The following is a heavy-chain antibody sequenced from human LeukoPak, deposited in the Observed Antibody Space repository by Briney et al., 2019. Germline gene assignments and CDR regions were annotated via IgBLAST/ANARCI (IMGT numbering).Heavy chain of an antibody. CDR3: ARDGYYYDGSFEY. V-gene: IGHV4-38-2*02. CDR2: ISHSGSS. D-gene: IGHD3-22*01. J-gene: IGHJ4*02. CDR1: GYSISSGYF. Sequence: SETLSLTCAVSGYSISSGYFWAWIRQPPGKGLEWIGSISHSGSSYSKPSLKSRVIISVDTSNNQFSLKLTSVTAADTATYYCARDGYYYDGSFEYWGQGIRVAFSS.